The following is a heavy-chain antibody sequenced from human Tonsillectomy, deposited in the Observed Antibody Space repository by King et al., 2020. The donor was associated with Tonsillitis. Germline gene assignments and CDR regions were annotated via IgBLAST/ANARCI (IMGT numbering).Heavy chain of an antibody. CDR1: GGSISSGDYY. J-gene: IGHJ4*02. CDR2: IYYSGTT. D-gene: IGHD5-24*01. Sequence: VQLQESGPGLVKPSQTLSLTCTVSGGSISSGDYYWSWVRQPPGKGLEWIGYIYYSGTTYYNPSLKSRVSISIDTSKNQFSLKLSSVTAADTAVYFCARIQRRDGYNSDYWGQGTLVTVSS. CDR3: ARIQRRDGYNSDY. V-gene: IGHV4-30-4*01.